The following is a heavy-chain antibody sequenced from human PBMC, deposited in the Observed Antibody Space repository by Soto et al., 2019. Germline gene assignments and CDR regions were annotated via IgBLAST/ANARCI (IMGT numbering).Heavy chain of an antibody. Sequence: XGSLRLSCSAAGVTFSGSAMHWVRQASGKGLEWVGRIRSKANSYATAYAASVKGRFTISRDDSKNTAYLQMNSLKTEDTAVYYCTRPNVPGIAPPYYYGMDVWGQGTTVTVSS. CDR2: IRSKANSYAT. V-gene: IGHV3-73*01. CDR3: TRPNVPGIAPPYYYGMDV. D-gene: IGHD6-13*01. CDR1: GVTFSGSA. J-gene: IGHJ6*02.